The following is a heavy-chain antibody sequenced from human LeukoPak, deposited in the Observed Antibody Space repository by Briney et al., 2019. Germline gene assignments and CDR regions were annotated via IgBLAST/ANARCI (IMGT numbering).Heavy chain of an antibody. V-gene: IGHV4-39*07. CDR2: INHSGST. CDR1: GGSISSSSYH. CDR3: ARGRRDGSGSYQFDP. Sequence: SETLSLTCTVSGGSISSSSYHWGWIRQPPGKGLEWIGEINHSGSTNYNPSLKSRVTISVDTSKNQFSLKLSSVTAADTAVYYCARGRRDGSGSYQFDPWGQGTLVTVSS. J-gene: IGHJ5*02. D-gene: IGHD3-10*01.